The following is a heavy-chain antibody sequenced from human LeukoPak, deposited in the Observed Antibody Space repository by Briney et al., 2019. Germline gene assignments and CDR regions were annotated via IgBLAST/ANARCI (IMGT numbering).Heavy chain of an antibody. D-gene: IGHD3-10*01. V-gene: IGHV1-18*01. J-gene: IGHJ6*03. CDR3: ARASGGSGNTKIPLKQDYYYYYMDV. CDR1: GYTFTSYG. CDR2: ISAYNGKT. Sequence: ASVEVSCKASGYTFTSYGISGVRQAPGRGREGMGLISAYNGKTNYAQKLQGRVTLTTDTSTSTAYMELRSLRSDDTAVYYCARASGGSGNTKIPLKQDYYYYYMDVWGKGTTVTISS.